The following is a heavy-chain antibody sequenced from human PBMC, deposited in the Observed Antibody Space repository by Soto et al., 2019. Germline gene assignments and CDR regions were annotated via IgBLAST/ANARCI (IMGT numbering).Heavy chain of an antibody. V-gene: IGHV4-59*01. J-gene: IGHJ1*01. D-gene: IGHD3-22*01. Sequence: SETLSLTCTVSGGSISSYYWSWIRQPPGKGLEWIGYIYYSGSTNYNPSLKSRVTISVDTSKNQFSLKLSSVTAADTAVYYCARDLWGYDDSSGYYRQYFQHWGQGTLVTVSS. CDR3: ARDLWGYDDSSGYYRQYFQH. CDR2: IYYSGST. CDR1: GGSISSYY.